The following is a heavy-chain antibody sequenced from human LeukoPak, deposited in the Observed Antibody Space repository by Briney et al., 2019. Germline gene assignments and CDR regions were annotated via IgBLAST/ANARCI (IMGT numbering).Heavy chain of an antibody. J-gene: IGHJ6*03. D-gene: IGHD2-15*01. CDR2: IKQDGSEK. CDR3: ARDKSRYCSGGSCFIKYYYYYMDV. Sequence: GGSLRLSCAASGFTFSSYSMNWVRQAPGKGLEWVANIKQDGSEKYYVDSVKGRFTISRDNAKNSLYLQMNSLRAEDTAVYYCARDKSRYCSGGSCFIKYYYYYMDVWGKGTTVTISS. CDR1: GFTFSSYS. V-gene: IGHV3-7*01.